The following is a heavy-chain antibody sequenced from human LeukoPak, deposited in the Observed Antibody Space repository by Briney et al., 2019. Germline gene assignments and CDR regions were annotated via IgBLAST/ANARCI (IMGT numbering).Heavy chain of an antibody. Sequence: PSETLSLTCTVSGGSISSSSYYWGWIRQPPGKGLEWIGSLDYVGSTYYNPSLKSRVTISLDTSKNQFSLKLSSVTAADTAVYYCARRRRGDFDDSIDYWGQGTLVTVSS. V-gene: IGHV4-39*07. CDR3: ARRRRGDFDDSIDY. D-gene: IGHD4-17*01. J-gene: IGHJ4*02. CDR1: GGSISSSSYY. CDR2: LDYVGST.